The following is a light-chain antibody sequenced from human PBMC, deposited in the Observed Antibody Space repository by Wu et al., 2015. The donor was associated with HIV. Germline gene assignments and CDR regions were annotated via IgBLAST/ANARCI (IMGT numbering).Light chain of an antibody. Sequence: EIVLTQSPGTLSLSPGERAALSCRASQGISNHLAWYQQRPGQSPRLLIYDASTRATGIPARFSGSGSGTDFTLTISRLEPEDFAVYYCQQRRNWPLTFGGRDQGGDQT. CDR1: QGISNH. CDR3: QQRRNWPLT. V-gene: IGKV3-11*01. J-gene: IGKJ4*01. CDR2: DAS.